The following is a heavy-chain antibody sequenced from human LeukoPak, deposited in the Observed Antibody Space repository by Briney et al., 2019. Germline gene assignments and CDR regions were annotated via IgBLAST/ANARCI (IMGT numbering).Heavy chain of an antibody. CDR2: IYENGGTT. D-gene: IGHD2-21*01. CDR1: GFTFRSHA. Sequence: GGSLRLSCVGYGFTFRSHAMSWVRQAPEKGLEFVSGIYENGGTTYYADSVKGRFSISRDNSKNTLYLQMDSLRGEDTAVYYCAKDFRIGYSAHFDYWGQGALVTVSS. V-gene: IGHV3-23*01. CDR3: AKDFRIGYSAHFDY. J-gene: IGHJ4*02.